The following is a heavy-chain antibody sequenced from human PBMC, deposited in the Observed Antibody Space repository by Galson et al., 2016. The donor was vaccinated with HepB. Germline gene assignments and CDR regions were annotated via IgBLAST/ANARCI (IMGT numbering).Heavy chain of an antibody. D-gene: IGHD1-26*01. Sequence: SLRLSCAASGFTFNTNAMNWVRQAPGKGLEWVSYITSTSSTIYYADSVKGRFTISRDDVKNSLYLQMNSLRDADTAVYYCVTARPGVGNMFGYWGQGTLVTVSS. CDR1: GFTFNTNA. V-gene: IGHV3-48*02. CDR2: ITSTSSTI. J-gene: IGHJ4*02. CDR3: VTARPGVGNMFGY.